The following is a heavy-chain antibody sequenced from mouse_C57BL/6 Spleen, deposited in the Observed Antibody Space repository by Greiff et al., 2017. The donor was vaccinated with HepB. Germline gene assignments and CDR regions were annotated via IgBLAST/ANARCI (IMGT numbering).Heavy chain of an antibody. CDR2: INPSSGYT. CDR1: GYTFTSYT. Sequence: QVQLQQSGAELARPGASVKMSCKASGYTFTSYTMHWVKQRPGQGLEWIGYINPSSGYTKYNQKFKDKSTLTADKSSSTAYMQLSSLTSEDAAVYYCARGVDWYFDVWGTGTTVTVSS. CDR3: ARGVDWYFDV. V-gene: IGHV1-4*01. D-gene: IGHD1-1*01. J-gene: IGHJ1*03.